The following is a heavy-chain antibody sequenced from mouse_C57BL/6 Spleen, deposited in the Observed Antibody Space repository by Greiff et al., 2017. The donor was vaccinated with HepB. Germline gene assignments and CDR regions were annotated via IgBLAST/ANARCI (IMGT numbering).Heavy chain of an antibody. CDR2: IDPSDSYT. V-gene: IGHV1-69*01. CDR3: ARGLTTVVADYFDY. D-gene: IGHD1-1*01. CDR1: GYTFTSYW. Sequence: QVQLQQPGAELVMPGASVKLSCKASGYTFTSYWMHWVKQRPGQGLEWIGEIDPSDSYTNYNQKLKGKSTLTVDKSSSTAYMQLSSLTSEDSAVYYCARGLTTVVADYFDYWGQGTTLTVSS. J-gene: IGHJ2*01.